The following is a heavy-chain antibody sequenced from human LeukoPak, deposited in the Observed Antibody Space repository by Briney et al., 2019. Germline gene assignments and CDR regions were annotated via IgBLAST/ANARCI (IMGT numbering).Heavy chain of an antibody. Sequence: ASVKVSCKVSGYTLAELSMHWVRQAPGQGLEWMGWISAYNGNTNYAQKLQGRVTMTTDTSTSTAYMELRSLRSDDTAVYYCARGFRWFGESNDAFDIWGQGTMVTVSS. CDR1: GYTLAELS. V-gene: IGHV1-18*01. CDR3: ARGFRWFGESNDAFDI. D-gene: IGHD3-10*01. J-gene: IGHJ3*02. CDR2: ISAYNGNT.